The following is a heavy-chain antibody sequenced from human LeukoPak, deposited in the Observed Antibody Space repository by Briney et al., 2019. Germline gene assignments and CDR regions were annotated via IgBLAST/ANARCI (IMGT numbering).Heavy chain of an antibody. D-gene: IGHD1-26*01. Sequence: PGGSLRLSCAASGFTFSDYYMSWIRQAPGKGLEWVSFISSSGSYTHYADSVKGRFTISRDNAKNSLYLQMNSLRTEDTAVYYCARVVGGVGDAFDIWGQGTMVTVSS. J-gene: IGHJ3*02. CDR2: ISSSGSYT. CDR1: GFTFSDYY. CDR3: ARVVGGVGDAFDI. V-gene: IGHV3-11*05.